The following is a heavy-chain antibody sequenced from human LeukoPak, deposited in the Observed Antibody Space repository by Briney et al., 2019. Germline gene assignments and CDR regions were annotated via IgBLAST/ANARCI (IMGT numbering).Heavy chain of an antibody. CDR2: FYTSGST. CDR1: GGSISSYY. J-gene: IGHJ4*02. D-gene: IGHD3-16*02. CDR3: ARGNLRLGELSLDY. Sequence: PSETLSLTCTVSGGSISSYYWSWIRQPAGEGLEWIGRFYTSGSTNYNPSLQSRVTMSLDTSKNQFSLKLSSVTAADTAVHYCARGNLRLGELSLDYWGQGTLVTVSS. V-gene: IGHV4-4*07.